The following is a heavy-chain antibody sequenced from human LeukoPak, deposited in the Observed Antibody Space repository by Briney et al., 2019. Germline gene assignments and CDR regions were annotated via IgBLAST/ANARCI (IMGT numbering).Heavy chain of an antibody. CDR3: AKDSTAVTYYFDY. D-gene: IGHD2-2*01. CDR1: GFTFSSYA. Sequence: PGGSLRLSCAASGFTFSSYAMSWVRQAPNKGLEWVSLISDGGDITSYADSVKGRFTISRDNSKNTLLLQMNSLRPEDTAIYCYAKDSTAVTYYFDYWGQGSLVTVSS. V-gene: IGHV3-23*01. J-gene: IGHJ4*02. CDR2: ISDGGDIT.